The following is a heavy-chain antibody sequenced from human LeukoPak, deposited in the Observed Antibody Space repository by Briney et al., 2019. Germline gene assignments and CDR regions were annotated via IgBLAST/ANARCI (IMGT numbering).Heavy chain of an antibody. J-gene: IGHJ4*02. D-gene: IGHD3-10*01. CDR1: GFTFSSYW. CDR3: AKLSVWDGSGSYDY. V-gene: IGHV3-7*03. CDR2: IKKDGSEK. Sequence: GGSLRLSCAASGFTFSSYWMSWVRQVPGKGLEWVANIKKDGSEKYYVDSVKGRFTISRDNAKTSLYLQMNSLRAEDSTIYYCAKLSVWDGSGSYDYWGQGTLVTVSS.